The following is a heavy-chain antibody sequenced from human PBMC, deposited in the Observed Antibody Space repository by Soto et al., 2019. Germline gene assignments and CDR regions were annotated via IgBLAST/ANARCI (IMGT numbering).Heavy chain of an antibody. CDR3: ARDSLYSSSCDY. V-gene: IGHV3-33*01. CDR2: IWYDGSNK. J-gene: IGHJ4*02. CDR1: GFTFSSYG. D-gene: IGHD6-13*01. Sequence: QVQLVESGGGVVQPGRSLRLSCAASGFTFSSYGMHWVRQAPGKGLEWVAVIWYDGSNKYYADSVKGRFTISRDNSKNTLYLQMNSLRAEDTAVYYCARDSLYSSSCDYWGQGTLVTVSS.